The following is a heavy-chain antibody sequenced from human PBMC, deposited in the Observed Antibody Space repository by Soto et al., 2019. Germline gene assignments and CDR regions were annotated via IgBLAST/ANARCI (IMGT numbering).Heavy chain of an antibody. V-gene: IGHV3-21*01. D-gene: IGHD3-22*01. CDR3: ARDNVDSSGYYAQHDY. J-gene: IGHJ4*02. CDR1: GFTFSSYS. Sequence: EVQLVESGGGLVKPGGSLRLSCAASGFTFSSYSMNWVRQAPGKGLEWVSSISSSSSYIYYADSVKGRFTISRDNAKNSLYLQMNSLRAEDTAVYYCARDNVDSSGYYAQHDYWGQGTLVTVSS. CDR2: ISSSSSYI.